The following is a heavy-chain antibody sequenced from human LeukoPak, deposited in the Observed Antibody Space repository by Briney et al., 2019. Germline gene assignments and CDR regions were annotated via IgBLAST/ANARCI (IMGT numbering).Heavy chain of an antibody. V-gene: IGHV3-30*18. CDR2: ISYDGSNK. CDR1: GFTSSSYG. J-gene: IGHJ6*02. D-gene: IGHD3-22*01. CDR3: AKDDYDSSGDYYGMDV. Sequence: PGGSLRLSCAASGFTSSSYGMHWVRQAPGKGLEWVAVISYDGSNKYYADSVKGRFTISRDNSKNTLYLQMNSLRAEDTAVYYCAKDDYDSSGDYYGMDVWGQGTTVTVSS.